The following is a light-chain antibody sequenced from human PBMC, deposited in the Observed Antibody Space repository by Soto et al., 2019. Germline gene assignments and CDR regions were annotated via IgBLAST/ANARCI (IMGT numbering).Light chain of an antibody. J-gene: IGLJ1*01. CDR3: SSYAGSSNLV. V-gene: IGLV2-8*01. CDR2: DVT. CDR1: NNDIGGYNY. Sequence: QSVLTQPPSASGSPGQSVTISCTGTNNDIGGYNYVSWYQHHPGKAPQLIIYDVTKRPSGVLDRFSGSKSGNTASLTVAGLQTYDEAEYFCSSYAGSSNLVFGTGTKLTAL.